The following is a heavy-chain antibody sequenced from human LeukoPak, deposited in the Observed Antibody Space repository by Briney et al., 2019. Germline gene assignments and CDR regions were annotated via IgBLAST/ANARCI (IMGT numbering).Heavy chain of an antibody. CDR3: ATEGYSRSWPPGGMDV. D-gene: IGHD6-13*01. CDR1: GYTLTELS. J-gene: IGHJ6*02. CDR2: FDPEDGET. V-gene: IGHV1-24*01. Sequence: ASVKVSCKVSGYTLTELSMHWVRQAPGKGLEWMGGFDPEDGETIYAQKFQGRVTMTEDTSTDTAYMELSSLRSEDTAVYYCATEGYSRSWPPGGMDVWGQGTTVTVSS.